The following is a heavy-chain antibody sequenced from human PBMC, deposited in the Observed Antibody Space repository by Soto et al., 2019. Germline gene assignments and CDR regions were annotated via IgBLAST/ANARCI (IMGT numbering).Heavy chain of an antibody. CDR3: ASSLPLKKRVSYYGMDV. J-gene: IGHJ6*02. CDR2: ISTYNGNT. Sequence: QVQLVQSGAEVKKPGASVKVSCKASGYTFTSYGITWVRQAPGQGLEWMGWISTYNGNTNYAQKFQGRVTITADESTSPAYMELSSLRSEDTAVYYCASSLPLKKRVSYYGMDVWGQGTTVTVSS. V-gene: IGHV1-18*01. D-gene: IGHD6-6*01. CDR1: GYTFTSYG.